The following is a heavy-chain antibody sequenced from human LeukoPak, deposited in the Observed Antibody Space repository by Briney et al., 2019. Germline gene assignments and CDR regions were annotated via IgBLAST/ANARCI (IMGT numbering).Heavy chain of an antibody. Sequence: GGSLRLSCAASGFTFDDYGMSWVRQAPGKGLEWVSVIHSGGSTYSADSVKGRFTISRDNSKNALYLQMNSLRPEDTAVYYCARMDLWRGAGGWSYFDYWGQGTLVTVSS. CDR1: GFTFDDYG. D-gene: IGHD1-14*01. CDR2: IHSGGST. J-gene: IGHJ4*02. V-gene: IGHV3-66*02. CDR3: ARMDLWRGAGGWSYFDY.